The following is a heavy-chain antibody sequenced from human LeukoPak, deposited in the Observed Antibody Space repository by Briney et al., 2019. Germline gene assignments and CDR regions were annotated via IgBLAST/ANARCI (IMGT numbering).Heavy chain of an antibody. CDR1: GFTFSDYG. CDR3: AKGARDGYNDY. Sequence: GGSLRLSCAASGFTFSDYGMHWVRQAPGKGLEWVAVIWYDGTNEYYSDSVKGRFTISRDNSKNTLFLQMNSLRAEDTAVYYCAKGARDGYNDYWGQGTLVTVSS. J-gene: IGHJ4*02. CDR2: IWYDGTNE. V-gene: IGHV3-33*06. D-gene: IGHD5-24*01.